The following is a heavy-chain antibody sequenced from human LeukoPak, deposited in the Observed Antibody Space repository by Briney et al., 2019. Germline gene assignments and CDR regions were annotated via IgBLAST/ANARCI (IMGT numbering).Heavy chain of an antibody. D-gene: IGHD2-8*01. J-gene: IGHJ6*02. Sequence: GGALRLSCAASGFTVSSFYMNWVRQAPGKGLQWVSITFSGGSTNYADSVKGRFTISRDNSKNTLYLQMNSLRAEDTAVYYCARDHRMGSAYYYGMDVWGQGTTVTVSS. CDR3: ARDHRMGSAYYYGMDV. V-gene: IGHV3-53*01. CDR2: TFSGGST. CDR1: GFTVSSFY.